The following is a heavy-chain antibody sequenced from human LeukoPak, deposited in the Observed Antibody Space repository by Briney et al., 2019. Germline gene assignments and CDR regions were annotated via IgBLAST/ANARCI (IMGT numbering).Heavy chain of an antibody. J-gene: IGHJ6*02. CDR1: GYTFTSYG. Sequence: EASVKVSCKASGYTFTSYGISWVRQAPGQGLEWMGWISAYNGNTNYAQKLQGRVTMTTDTSTSTAYMELRSLRSDDTAVYYCARGGSWDTAMVIYNYYGMDVWGQGTTVTVSS. D-gene: IGHD5-18*01. V-gene: IGHV1-18*01. CDR2: ISAYNGNT. CDR3: ARGGSWDTAMVIYNYYGMDV.